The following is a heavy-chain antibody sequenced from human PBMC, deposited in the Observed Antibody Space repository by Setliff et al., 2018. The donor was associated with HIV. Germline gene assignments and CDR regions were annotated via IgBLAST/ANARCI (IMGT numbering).Heavy chain of an antibody. CDR2: INPNSGGT. J-gene: IGHJ6*03. CDR3: ARGGDDGGSSPFRYMDV. V-gene: IGHV1-2*02. Sequence: ASVKVSCKASGYTFTGYYVHWVRQAPGQGLEWMGWINPNSGGTNYAQKFQGRVTMTRDTSISTAHMELSRLTSDDTAVYYCARGGDDGGSSPFRYMDVWGKGTTVTVSS. CDR1: GYTFTGYY. D-gene: IGHD2-15*01.